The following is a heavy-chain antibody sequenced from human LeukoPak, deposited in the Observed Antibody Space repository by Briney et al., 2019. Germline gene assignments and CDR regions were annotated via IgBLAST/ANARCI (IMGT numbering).Heavy chain of an antibody. CDR1: VGSIRSYY. CDR2: FYTSGST. J-gene: IGHJ4*02. CDR3: ARGDDFWSGYYNY. Sequence: PSETLSLTCTVSVGSIRSYYCSWIRQPAGKGLEWIGRFYTSGSTNYNPSLKSRVTMSADTSKNQFSLKLSSVTAADTAVYYCARGDDFWSGYYNYWGQGTLVTVSS. D-gene: IGHD3-3*01. V-gene: IGHV4-4*07.